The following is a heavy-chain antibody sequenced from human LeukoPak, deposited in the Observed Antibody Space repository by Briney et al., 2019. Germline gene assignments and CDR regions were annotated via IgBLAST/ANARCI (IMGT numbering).Heavy chain of an antibody. CDR3: ARDFPYSSSSVGYYYYGMDV. CDR1: GFTFSSYA. V-gene: IGHV3-30-3*01. J-gene: IGHJ6*02. Sequence: SGGSPRLSCAASGFTFSSYAMHWVRQAPGKGLEWVAVISYDGSNKYYADSVKGRFTISRDNSKNTLYLQMNSLRAEDTAVYYCARDFPYSSSSVGYYYYGMDVWGQGTTVTVSS. D-gene: IGHD6-6*01. CDR2: ISYDGSNK.